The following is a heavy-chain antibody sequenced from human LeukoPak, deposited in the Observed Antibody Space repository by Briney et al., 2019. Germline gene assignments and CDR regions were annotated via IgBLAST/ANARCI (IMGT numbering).Heavy chain of an antibody. CDR3: ATLRIAVAGWDY. CDR1: GFTFSSYA. D-gene: IGHD6-19*01. V-gene: IGHV3-23*01. CDR2: ISGSGGST. J-gene: IGHJ4*02. Sequence: GGSLRLSCAASGFTFSSYAMSWVRQAPGKGLEWVSAISGSGGSTYYADSVKGRFTISRDNAKNSLYLQMNSLRAEDTAVYYCATLRIAVAGWDYWGQGTLVTVSS.